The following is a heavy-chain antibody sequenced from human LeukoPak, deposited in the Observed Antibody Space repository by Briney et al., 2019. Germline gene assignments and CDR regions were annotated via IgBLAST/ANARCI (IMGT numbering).Heavy chain of an antibody. CDR3: ARNYDFWSGYFNSADS. CDR2: ISSSSSYI. Sequence: PGGSLRLSCAASGFTFSSHTMNWVRQAPGKGLEWVSSISSSSSYIYYADSVKGRFTISRDNAKNSLYLRMNSLRAEDTAVYYCARNYDFWSGYFNSADSWGQGTLVTVSS. D-gene: IGHD3-3*01. J-gene: IGHJ5*01. CDR1: GFTFSSHT. V-gene: IGHV3-21*01.